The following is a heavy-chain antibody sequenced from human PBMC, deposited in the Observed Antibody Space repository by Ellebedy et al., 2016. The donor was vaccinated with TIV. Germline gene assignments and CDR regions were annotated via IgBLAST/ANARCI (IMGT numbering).Heavy chain of an antibody. J-gene: IGHJ3*02. Sequence: AASVKVSCTASGYTFASYGVNWVRQARGQGLAGMGWINTNSGNPTYAQAFTGRIVFSLDTSVSTAYLQISSLRAEDSAVYYCARTGIWGNAFDIWGQGTMVTVSS. V-gene: IGHV7-4-1*02. CDR2: INTNSGNP. CDR1: GYTFASYG. CDR3: ARTGIWGNAFDI. D-gene: IGHD7-27*01.